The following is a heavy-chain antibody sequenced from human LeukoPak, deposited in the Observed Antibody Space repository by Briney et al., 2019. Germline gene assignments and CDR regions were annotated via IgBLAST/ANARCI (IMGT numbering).Heavy chain of an antibody. J-gene: IGHJ3*02. D-gene: IGHD3-22*01. Sequence: GGSLRLSCAAFGFTFSSYGMHWVRQAPGKGLEWVAFIRYDGSNKYYADSVKGRFTISRDNSKNTLYLQMNSLRAEDTAVYYCAKEMRYYDSSGYPPDAFDIWGQGTMVTVSS. V-gene: IGHV3-30*02. CDR3: AKEMRYYDSSGYPPDAFDI. CDR2: IRYDGSNK. CDR1: GFTFSSYG.